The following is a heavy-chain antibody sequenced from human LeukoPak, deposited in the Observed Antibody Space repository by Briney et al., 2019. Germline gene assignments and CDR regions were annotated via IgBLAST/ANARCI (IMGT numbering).Heavy chain of an antibody. D-gene: IGHD5-12*01. CDR2: IWYDGSNK. CDR1: GFTFSSYG. V-gene: IGHV3-33*01. Sequence: PGGSLRLSCAASGFTFSSYGMHWVRQAPGKGLEWVAVIWYDGSNKYYADSVKGRFTISRDNAKNSLYLQMNSLRAEDTAVYYCARGWISDSFDYWGQGTPVTVSS. CDR3: ARGWISDSFDY. J-gene: IGHJ4*02.